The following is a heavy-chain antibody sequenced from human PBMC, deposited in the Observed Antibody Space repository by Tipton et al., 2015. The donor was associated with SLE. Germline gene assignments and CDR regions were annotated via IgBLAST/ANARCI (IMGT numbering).Heavy chain of an antibody. J-gene: IGHJ1*01. D-gene: IGHD6-6*01. Sequence: SLRLSCAVSRFTFSSYAMNWVRQAPGKGLEWVSGISGSGTSTYYADSVKGRFTISRDNSRHTLYLQMNSLRAEDTAVYYCAKLAEQLDTGWFQHWGQGTLVTVSS. CDR3: AKLAEQLDTGWFQH. CDR2: ISGSGTST. CDR1: RFTFSSYA. V-gene: IGHV3-23*01.